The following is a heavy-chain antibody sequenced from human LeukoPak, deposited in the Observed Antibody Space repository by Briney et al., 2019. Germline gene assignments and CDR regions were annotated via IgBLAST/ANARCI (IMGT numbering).Heavy chain of an antibody. Sequence: SETLSLTCSVSGGSIISSSYYWGWIRPPPGKGLESIGSIYYSGSTYSIPPPKRRVTIPVDTSKTQFSLKLSSVTAADTAVYYCARPRAMPYTAAAGTLGWFDPWGQGTLVTVSS. CDR2: IYYSGST. CDR3: ARPRAMPYTAAAGTLGWFDP. J-gene: IGHJ5*02. D-gene: IGHD6-13*01. CDR1: GGSIISSSYY. V-gene: IGHV4-39*01.